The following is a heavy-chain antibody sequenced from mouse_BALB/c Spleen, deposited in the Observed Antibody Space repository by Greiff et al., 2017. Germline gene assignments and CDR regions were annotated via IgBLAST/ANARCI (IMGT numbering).Heavy chain of an antibody. J-gene: IGHJ2*01. D-gene: IGHD2-10*02. Sequence: VKLMESGPGLVAPSQSLSITCTVSGFSLTDYGVSWIRQPPGKGLEWLGVIWGGGSTYYNSALKSRLSISKDNSKSQVFLKMNSLQTDDTAMDYCAKQGYGNYFFDYWGQGTTLTVSS. CDR3: AKQGYGNYFFDY. CDR2: IWGGGST. CDR1: GFSLTDYG. V-gene: IGHV2-6-5*01.